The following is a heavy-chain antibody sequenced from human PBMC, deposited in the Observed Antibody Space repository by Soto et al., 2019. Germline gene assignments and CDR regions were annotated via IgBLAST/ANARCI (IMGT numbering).Heavy chain of an antibody. D-gene: IGHD7-27*01. CDR2: IKQDGSEK. V-gene: IGHV3-7*03. CDR3: ARATVTGDAFDI. J-gene: IGHJ3*02. CDR1: GFTFSSYW. Sequence: WGSLRLSCAASGFTFSSYWMSWVRQAPGKGLEWVANIKQDGSEKYYVDSVKGRFTISRDNAKNSLYLQMNSLIAEDSAVYYCARATVTGDAFDIWGKGTMVTVSS.